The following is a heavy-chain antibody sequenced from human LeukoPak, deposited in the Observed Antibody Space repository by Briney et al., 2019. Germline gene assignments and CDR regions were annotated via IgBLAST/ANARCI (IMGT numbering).Heavy chain of an antibody. CDR3: ARDPSSDTHYYFDY. V-gene: IGHV3-30*01. Sequence: GGSLRLSCAASGFTFSSYAMHWVRQAPGKGLEWVAVISYDGSNKYYADSVKGRFTISRDNSKNTLYLQMNSLRAEDTAVYHCARDPSSDTHYYFDYWGQGTLVTVSS. CDR2: ISYDGSNK. D-gene: IGHD3-16*02. J-gene: IGHJ4*02. CDR1: GFTFSSYA.